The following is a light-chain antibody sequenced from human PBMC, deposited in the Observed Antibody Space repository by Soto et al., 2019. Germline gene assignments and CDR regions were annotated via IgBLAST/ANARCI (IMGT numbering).Light chain of an antibody. CDR2: DVS. CDR1: ESVTTY. CDR3: QQRSDWPWT. V-gene: IGKV3-11*01. Sequence: EIVLTQPPATLSLSPGERRTLSCRASESVTTYLAWYQQKPGQXPRXXVYDVSNRATGIPARFSVGGSGTDLTITVSNLEPEDFEVYDGQQRSDWPWTFGQGTKGDIK. J-gene: IGKJ1*01.